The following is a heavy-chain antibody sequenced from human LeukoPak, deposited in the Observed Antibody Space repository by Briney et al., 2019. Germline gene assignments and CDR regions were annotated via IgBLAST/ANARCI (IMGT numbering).Heavy chain of an antibody. D-gene: IGHD4-23*01. CDR3: ARDDYGGNYYYYYYMDV. Sequence: GGALRLSCAAPGFTFSEYYMRGVRQAPGKGGERGLYISSTGSTIYYAASVTGRFTISRDNSKNSLYLQMNSLRAEDTAVYYCARDDYGGNYYYYYYMDVWGKGTTVTISS. CDR1: GFTFSEYY. V-gene: IGHV3-11*01. CDR2: ISSTGSTI. J-gene: IGHJ6*03.